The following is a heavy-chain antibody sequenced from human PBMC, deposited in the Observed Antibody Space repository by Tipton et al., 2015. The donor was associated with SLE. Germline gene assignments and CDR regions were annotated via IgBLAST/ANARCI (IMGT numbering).Heavy chain of an antibody. Sequence: TLSLTCTVSGGSISSYYWSWIRQPPGKGLEWIGYIYYSGSTNYNPSLKSRVTISVDTSKNQFSLKLSSVTAADTAVYYCARPYYYDSSGYYLDAFDIWGQGTMVTVSS. V-gene: IGHV4-59*08. D-gene: IGHD3-22*01. CDR3: ARPYYYDSSGYYLDAFDI. CDR2: IYYSGST. J-gene: IGHJ3*02. CDR1: GGSISSYY.